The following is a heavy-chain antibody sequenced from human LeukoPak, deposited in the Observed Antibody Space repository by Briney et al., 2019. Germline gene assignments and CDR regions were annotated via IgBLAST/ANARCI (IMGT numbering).Heavy chain of an antibody. J-gene: IGHJ4*02. D-gene: IGHD2-2*01. CDR3: ARGPVCSSTSCYPRFDY. CDR2: TNPNSGGT. CDR1: GYTFTGYY. Sequence: ASVKVSCKASGYTFTGYYMHWVRQAPGQGLEWMGWTNPNSGGTNYAQKFQGRVTMTRDTSISTAYMELSRLRSDDTAVYYCARGPVCSSTSCYPRFDYWGQGTLVTVSS. V-gene: IGHV1-2*02.